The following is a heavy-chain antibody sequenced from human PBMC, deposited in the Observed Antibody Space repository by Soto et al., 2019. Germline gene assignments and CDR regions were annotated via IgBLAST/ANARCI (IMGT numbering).Heavy chain of an antibody. D-gene: IGHD5-12*01. Sequence: EVQLVESGGGLVQPGRSLRLSCAASGFTFDDYAMHWVRQAPGKGLEWVSGISWNSGSIGYADSVKGRFTISRDNAKNSLYLQMNSLRAEDTALYYCAKEGAYSGYDHEWLAFFDYWGQGTLVTVSS. V-gene: IGHV3-9*01. CDR1: GFTFDDYA. J-gene: IGHJ4*02. CDR2: ISWNSGSI. CDR3: AKEGAYSGYDHEWLAFFDY.